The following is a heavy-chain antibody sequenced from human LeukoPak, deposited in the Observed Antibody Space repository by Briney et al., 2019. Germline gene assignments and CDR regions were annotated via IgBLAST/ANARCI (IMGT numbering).Heavy chain of an antibody. CDR3: ARVNVNNWHSCDY. CDR2: IYHSGSP. D-gene: IGHD1-1*01. V-gene: IGHV4-4*02. Sequence: PSETLSLTCAVSGGSISSNNWWGWVRQPPGKGLEWIGEIYHSGSPNYNPSLKSRVTISVDKSRNHFSLNLSSVTAADTAVYYCARVNVNNWHSCDYWGQGTLVTVSS. J-gene: IGHJ4*02. CDR1: GGSISSNNW.